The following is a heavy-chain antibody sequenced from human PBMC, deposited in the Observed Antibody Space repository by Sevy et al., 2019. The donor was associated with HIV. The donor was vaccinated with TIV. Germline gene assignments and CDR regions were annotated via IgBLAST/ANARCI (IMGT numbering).Heavy chain of an antibody. D-gene: IGHD5-18*01. Sequence: GGSLRLSCTTSGFTLGDYAMNWVRQAPGKGLEWVGFMRSKPFAGTTEYAASVKGRFTISTDDSEASAHLQMSSLRTEDTGVYYCIRGRLLGYTAMVPDYCGQGTLVTVSS. CDR2: MRSKPFAGTT. V-gene: IGHV3-49*04. CDR1: GFTLGDYA. J-gene: IGHJ4*02. CDR3: IRGRLLGYTAMVPDY.